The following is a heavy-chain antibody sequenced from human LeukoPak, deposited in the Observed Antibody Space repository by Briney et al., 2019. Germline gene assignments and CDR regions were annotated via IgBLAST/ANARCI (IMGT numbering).Heavy chain of an antibody. CDR1: GFTFSSSG. CDR3: AKDIAAREPGYDY. J-gene: IGHJ4*02. Sequence: GGSLRLSCAASGFTFSSSGMSWVRQAPGKGLEWVSAISGSGGSTYYADSVKGRFTISRDNSKNTLYLQMNSLRAEDTAVYYCAKDIAAREPGYDYWGQGTLVTVSS. V-gene: IGHV3-23*01. CDR2: ISGSGGST. D-gene: IGHD6-13*01.